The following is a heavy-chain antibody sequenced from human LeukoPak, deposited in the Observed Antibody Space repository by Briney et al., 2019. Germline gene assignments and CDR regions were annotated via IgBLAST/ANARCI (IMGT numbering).Heavy chain of an antibody. CDR2: IRSKANSCAT. J-gene: IGHJ4*02. CDR3: TRYGDYPFDY. V-gene: IGHV3-73*01. D-gene: IGHD2-21*01. CDR1: GFTVIRNY. Sequence: GGSWRPSVEPLGFTVIRNYMSWVGKAPGRGREGVGRIRSKANSCATAYAASVKGRFTISRDDSKNTAYLQMNSLKTEDTAVYYCTRYGDYPFDYWGQGTLVTVSS.